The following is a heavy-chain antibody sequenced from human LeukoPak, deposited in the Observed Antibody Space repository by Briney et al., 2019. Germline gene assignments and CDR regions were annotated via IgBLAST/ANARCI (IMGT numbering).Heavy chain of an antibody. Sequence: ASVKVSCKASGYTFTAYYLRWVRQAPGQGLEYIGWINSNTGDTNSAQKFQGRVSMTRDTAISTAYMELSSLRSDDTAVYYCAGEGLVCSSTSCHYFDSWGQGALVTVSS. CDR3: AGEGLVCSSTSCHYFDS. CDR2: INSNTGDT. V-gene: IGHV1-2*02. J-gene: IGHJ4*02. D-gene: IGHD2-2*01. CDR1: GYTFTAYY.